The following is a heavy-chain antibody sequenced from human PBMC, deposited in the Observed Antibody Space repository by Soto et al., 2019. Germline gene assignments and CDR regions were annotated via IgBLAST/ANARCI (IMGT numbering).Heavy chain of an antibody. D-gene: IGHD2-2*01. J-gene: IGHJ4*02. CDR2: VYWDDSK. Sequence: QITLNESGPTLVKPTQPLTLTCTFSGFSLSTRDVGVGWIRQPPGEALEWLGVVYWDDSKPYIPSLESRPTITKETSKNQVVLRMTKMDPVDTATYYCAHCRGGVASFWGQGTLVTVSS. CDR3: AHCRGGVASF. CDR1: GFSLSTRDVG. V-gene: IGHV2-5*02.